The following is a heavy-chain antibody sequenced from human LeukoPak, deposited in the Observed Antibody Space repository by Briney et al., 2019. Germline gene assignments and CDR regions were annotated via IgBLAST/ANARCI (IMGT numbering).Heavy chain of an antibody. CDR1: GFTFDDHG. D-gene: IGHD2-2*01. V-gene: IGHV3-20*04. J-gene: IGHJ6*03. CDR3: ARDQEDIVVVPAASAKYYYYYYMDV. Sequence: GGSLRLSCAASGFTFDDHGMSWVRQAPGKGLEWVSGIKWDGGRTGYADSVKGRFTISRDNAKNSLYLQMNSLRAEDTAVYYCARDQEDIVVVPAASAKYYYYYYMDVWGKGTTVTISS. CDR2: IKWDGGRT.